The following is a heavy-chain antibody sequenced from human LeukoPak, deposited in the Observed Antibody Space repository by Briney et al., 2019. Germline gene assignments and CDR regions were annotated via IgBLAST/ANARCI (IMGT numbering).Heavy chain of an antibody. CDR1: GGSISSHY. V-gene: IGHV4-59*11. Sequence: SETLSLTCTVSGGSISSHYWSWIRQPPGKGLEWIGYIYYSGSTNYNPTLKSRVTISVDTSKNQFSLKLSSVTAADTAVYYCARGIPYYYYYIDVWGKGTTVTVSS. CDR3: ARGIPYYYYYIDV. CDR2: IYYSGST. D-gene: IGHD2-21*01. J-gene: IGHJ6*03.